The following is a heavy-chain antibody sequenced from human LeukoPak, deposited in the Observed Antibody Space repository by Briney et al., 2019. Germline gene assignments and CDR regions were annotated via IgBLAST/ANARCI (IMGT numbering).Heavy chain of an antibody. J-gene: IGHJ4*02. V-gene: IGHV3-15*01. Sequence: KPGGSLRLSCAASGFTLTNAWMTWVRQAPGKGLEWVGRIKSKTDGGTTDYAAPVNGRFTISRDDSKNTLYLQMNSLKTEDTAVYYCATHADCTYWGQGSLVTVSS. CDR1: GFTLTNAW. D-gene: IGHD4-17*01. CDR2: IKSKTDGGTT. CDR3: ATHADCTY.